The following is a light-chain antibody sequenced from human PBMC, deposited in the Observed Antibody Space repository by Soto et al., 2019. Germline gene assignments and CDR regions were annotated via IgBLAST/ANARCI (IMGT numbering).Light chain of an antibody. J-gene: IGKJ1*01. V-gene: IGKV1-39*01. CDR2: AAS. CDR1: QSISSY. Sequence: DIEXTQSPSSMSASVGDRVNITCRASQSISSYLTWYQQKPGKAPNLLIYAASSLQSAVPSRFSGIASGTDSTLTICSLQPEDFATYYCQPSYSTPWTFGQGTKVDI. CDR3: QPSYSTPWT.